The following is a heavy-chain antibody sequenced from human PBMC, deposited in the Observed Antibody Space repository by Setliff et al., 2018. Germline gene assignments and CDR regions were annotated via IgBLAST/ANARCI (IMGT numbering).Heavy chain of an antibody. D-gene: IGHD1-1*01. V-gene: IGHV4-61*09. CDR2: IYTSWST. J-gene: IGHJ4*02. CDR1: GDSISSRTHY. Sequence: PSETLSLTCTVSGDSISSRTHYWSWIRQPAGEGLEWIGQIYTSWSTNYNPSLQSRVTMSIDKSNNQFSLKLTSVTAADTAVYYCAKGGGRYHSDSWGQGILVTVSS. CDR3: AKGGGRYHSDS.